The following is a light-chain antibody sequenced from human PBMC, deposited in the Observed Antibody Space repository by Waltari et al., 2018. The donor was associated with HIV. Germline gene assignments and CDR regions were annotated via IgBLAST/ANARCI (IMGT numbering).Light chain of an antibody. CDR3: QVWHSNSDHVV. V-gene: IGLV3-21*02. Sequence: SYVLTQPPSVSVDPGQPARITWAGHNSGSQSAHWYQPRPGQAPALVVHDVRDRPSGIPERFSGSNSGNTATLTISRVEAGDEADYYCQVWHSNSDHVVFGGGTKLTVL. CDR1: NSGSQS. CDR2: DVR. J-gene: IGLJ2*01.